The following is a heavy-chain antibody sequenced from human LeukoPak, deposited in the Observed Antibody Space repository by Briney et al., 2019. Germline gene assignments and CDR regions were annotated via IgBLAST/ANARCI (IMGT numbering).Heavy chain of an antibody. J-gene: IGHJ4*02. Sequence: ASVKVSCKASGYTLTSYAMNWVRQAPGQGLEWMGWINTNTGNPTYAQGFTGRFVFSLDTSVSTAYLQISSLKAEDTAVYYCAKLRFLEWFDSRPSVDDYWGQGTLVTVSS. CDR1: GYTLTSYA. CDR2: INTNTGNP. D-gene: IGHD3-3*01. V-gene: IGHV7-4-1*02. CDR3: AKLRFLEWFDSRPSVDDY.